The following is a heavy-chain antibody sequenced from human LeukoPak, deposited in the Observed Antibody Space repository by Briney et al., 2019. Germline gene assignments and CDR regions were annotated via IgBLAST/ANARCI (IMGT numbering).Heavy chain of an antibody. CDR1: GFTFSSYA. D-gene: IGHD3-22*01. CDR2: ISGSGGST. CDR3: AKGRPDYYDLFDAFDI. J-gene: IGHJ3*02. Sequence: PGGSLRLSCAASGFTFSSYAMSWVRQAPGKGLEWVSAISGSGGSTYYADSVKGRFTISRDNSKNTLYLQMNSLRAEDTAVYYCAKGRPDYYDLFDAFDIWGQGTVVTVSS. V-gene: IGHV3-23*01.